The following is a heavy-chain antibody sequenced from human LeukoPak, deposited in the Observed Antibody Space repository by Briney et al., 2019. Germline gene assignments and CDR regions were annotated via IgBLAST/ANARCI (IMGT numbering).Heavy chain of an antibody. CDR3: ARLSGVVIDY. CDR1: GGSISSNSYF. D-gene: IGHD3-22*01. CDR2: IYYSGST. V-gene: IGHV4-39*01. Sequence: PSGTLSLTCTVSGGSISSNSYFWGWIRQPPGKGLEWIGSIYYSGSTYYNPSLKSRVTISVDTSKNQFSLKLSSETAADTAVYYCARLSGVVIDYWGQGTLVTVSS. J-gene: IGHJ4*02.